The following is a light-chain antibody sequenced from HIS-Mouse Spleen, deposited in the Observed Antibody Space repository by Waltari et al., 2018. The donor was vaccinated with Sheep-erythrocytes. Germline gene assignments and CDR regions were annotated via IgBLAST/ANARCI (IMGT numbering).Light chain of an antibody. Sequence: DIQMTQSPSSLSASVGDRVTITCQSSQDISNYLNWYQQKPGKAPKLLIDDASNLETGVPSRFSGSGSGTDFTFTISSLQPEDIATYYCHQYDNLPLPVGGGTKVEIK. CDR1: QDISNY. J-gene: IGKJ4*01. CDR3: HQYDNLPLP. V-gene: IGKV1-33*01. CDR2: DAS.